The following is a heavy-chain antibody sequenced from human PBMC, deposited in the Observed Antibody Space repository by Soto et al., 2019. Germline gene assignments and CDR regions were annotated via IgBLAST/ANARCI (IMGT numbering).Heavy chain of an antibody. V-gene: IGHV3-30*18. CDR1: GVTFSSYG. D-gene: IGHD5-18*01. CDR3: AKEGGTGESTLRYRYDF. CDR2: ISYDGSVE. J-gene: IGHJ4*01. Sequence: QVQLVESGGGVVQPGRSLRLSCAVSGVTFSSYGMHWVRQAPGKGLEWVAVISYDGSVEYYADSVKGRFTISRDNPKNMVYLQMNSLRIDDTAVYYCAKEGGTGESTLRYRYDFWCHGTLVTVSS.